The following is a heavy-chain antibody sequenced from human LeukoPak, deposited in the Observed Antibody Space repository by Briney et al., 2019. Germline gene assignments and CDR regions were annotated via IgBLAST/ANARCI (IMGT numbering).Heavy chain of an antibody. Sequence: GGSLRLSCSASGFTFSGSTMRWVRQAPGKGLEFVAAFSSSGDTTYYADSVKGRFTISRDSSKNTLHLQMSSLRVDDTAVYYCVKDWQLVFWGQGTLVTVSS. CDR3: VKDWQLVF. V-gene: IGHV3-64D*09. CDR1: GFTFSGST. J-gene: IGHJ4*02. D-gene: IGHD6-6*01. CDR2: FSSSGDTT.